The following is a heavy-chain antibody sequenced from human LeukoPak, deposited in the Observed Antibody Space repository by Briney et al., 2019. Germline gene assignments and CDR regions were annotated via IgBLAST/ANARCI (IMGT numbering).Heavy chain of an antibody. V-gene: IGHV4-59*01. CDR1: GGSISSFY. Sequence: SETLSLTCTVSGGSISSFYWSWIRQPPGKGLEWIGYIYYSGSTNYNPSLKSRVTISADTSKNQFSLKLSSVTAADTAVYYCARDWGVSARPGYMDVWGKGTTVTVSS. J-gene: IGHJ6*03. D-gene: IGHD6-6*01. CDR2: IYYSGST. CDR3: ARDWGVSARPGYMDV.